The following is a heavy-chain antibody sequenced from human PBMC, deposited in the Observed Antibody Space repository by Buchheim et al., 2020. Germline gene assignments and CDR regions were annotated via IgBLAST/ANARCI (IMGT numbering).Heavy chain of an antibody. CDR3: AGGRGSGY. V-gene: IGHV3-7*03. D-gene: IGHD3-10*01. CDR2: IKQDGSEK. CDR1: GITFSKYW. J-gene: IGHJ4*02. Sequence: EVQPAESGGGLVQPGESLRLSCVASGITFSKYWMSWVRQAPGKGLEWVANIKQDGSEKYYVDSVKGRFTISRDNAKNSLYRQMNSLRVEDTAVYYCAGGRGSGYWGQGTL.